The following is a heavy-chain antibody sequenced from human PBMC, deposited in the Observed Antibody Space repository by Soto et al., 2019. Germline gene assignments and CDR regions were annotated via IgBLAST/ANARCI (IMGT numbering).Heavy chain of an antibody. CDR2: NNHSGST. J-gene: IGHJ4*02. Sequence: SETLSLTCAVYGGSFSGYYWSWIRQPPGKGLEWIGENNHSGSTNYNPSLKSRVTISVDTSKNQFSLKLSSVTAADTAVYYCARGSSYGRWFDYWGQGTLVTAPQ. D-gene: IGHD5-18*01. V-gene: IGHV4-34*01. CDR1: GGSFSGYY. CDR3: ARGSSYGRWFDY.